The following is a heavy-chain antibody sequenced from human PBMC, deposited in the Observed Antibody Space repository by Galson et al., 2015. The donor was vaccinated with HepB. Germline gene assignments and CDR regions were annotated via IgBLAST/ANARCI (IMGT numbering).Heavy chain of an antibody. CDR2: IKQDGSEK. V-gene: IGHV3-7*03. Sequence: SLRLSCAASGFTFSSYWMSWVRQAPGKGLEWVANIKQDGSEKYYVDSVKGRFTISRDNAKNSLYLQTNSLRAEDTAVYYCARATEDYGELFEDYWGQGTLVTVSS. D-gene: IGHD4-17*01. CDR1: GFTFSSYW. J-gene: IGHJ4*02. CDR3: ARATEDYGELFEDY.